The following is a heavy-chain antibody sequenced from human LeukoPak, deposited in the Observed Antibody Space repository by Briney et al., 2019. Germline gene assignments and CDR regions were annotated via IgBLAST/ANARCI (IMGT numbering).Heavy chain of an antibody. CDR3: ASSKGSWRTYFDY. Sequence: GGSLRLSCAASGFTFSSYAMSWVRQAPGKGLEWVSAISGSGGSTYYADSVKGRFTISRDNSKNTLYLQMNSLRAEDTAIYYCASSKGSWRTYFDYWGQGTLVTVSS. V-gene: IGHV3-23*01. CDR2: ISGSGGST. CDR1: GFTFSSYA. D-gene: IGHD6-13*01. J-gene: IGHJ4*02.